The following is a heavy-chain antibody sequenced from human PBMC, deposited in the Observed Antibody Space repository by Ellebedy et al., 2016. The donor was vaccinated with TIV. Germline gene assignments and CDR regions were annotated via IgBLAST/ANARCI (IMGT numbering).Heavy chain of an antibody. J-gene: IGHJ4*02. CDR1: GYTFTSYY. CDR3: ARAAAMTKVSSPSAH. V-gene: IGHV1-46*01. Sequence: AASEKVSCKASGYTFTSYYIHWMRQAPGQGLEWMGIMNANDGDTTYAQKFQGRVTMTRDTSTPTVYMELTSLRFEDTAVYYCARAAAMTKVSSPSAHWGQGTLVTVSS. D-gene: IGHD4-17*01. CDR2: MNANDGDT.